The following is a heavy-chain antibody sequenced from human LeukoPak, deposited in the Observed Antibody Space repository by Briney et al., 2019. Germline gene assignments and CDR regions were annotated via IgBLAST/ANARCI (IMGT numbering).Heavy chain of an antibody. J-gene: IGHJ6*02. CDR3: ATLQCSGGSCYSGSGGYYGMDV. D-gene: IGHD2-15*01. V-gene: IGHV5-51*01. CDR1: GYSFTSYW. Sequence: GESLKISCKGSGYSFTSYWIGWVRQMPGKGLEWMGIIYPGDSDTRYSPSFQGQVTISADKSISTAYLQWSSLKASDTAMYYCATLQCSGGSCYSGSGGYYGMDVWGQGPRSPSP. CDR2: IYPGDSDT.